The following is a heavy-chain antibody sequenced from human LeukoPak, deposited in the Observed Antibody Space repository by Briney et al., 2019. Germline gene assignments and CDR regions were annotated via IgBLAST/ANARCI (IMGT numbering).Heavy chain of an antibody. CDR3: ARDNTPPVAGFTYYFDY. CDR2: IYTSGST. J-gene: IGHJ4*02. D-gene: IGHD6-19*01. V-gene: IGHV4-4*07. Sequence: PSETLSLTCTVSGGSISSYYWSWIRQPAGKGLEWIGRIYTSGSTNYNPSLKSRVTISVDTSKNQFSLKLSSVTAADTAVYYCARDNTPPVAGFTYYFDYWGQGTLVTVSS. CDR1: GGSISSYY.